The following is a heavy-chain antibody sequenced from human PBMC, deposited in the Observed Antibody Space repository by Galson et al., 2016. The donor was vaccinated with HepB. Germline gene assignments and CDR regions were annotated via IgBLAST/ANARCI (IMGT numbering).Heavy chain of an antibody. CDR3: ARPTYGDSLKFAFDI. D-gene: IGHD4-17*01. J-gene: IGHJ3*02. CDR2: IYPDDSDT. Sequence: QSGAEVKEPGESLKISCKGSGYSFTNYWIVWVRQMPGKGLEWMGIIYPDDSDTRYSPSFQGQVTISADTSTDTAYLQWSSLKASDTAMYYCARPTYGDSLKFAFDIWGQGTMVTVSS. V-gene: IGHV5-51*01. CDR1: GYSFTNYW.